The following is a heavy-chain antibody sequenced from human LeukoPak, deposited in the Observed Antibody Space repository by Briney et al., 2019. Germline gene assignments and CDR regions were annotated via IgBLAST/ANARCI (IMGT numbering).Heavy chain of an antibody. J-gene: IGHJ5*02. Sequence: GGSLRLSCAASGFTFSSYAMSWVRQAPGKGLEWVSAISGSGGSTYYADSVKGRFTISRDNSKNTLYLQMNTLRAEDTAVYSCARGADGVSSNSRGWFDPWGQGTLVTVSS. CDR2: ISGSGGST. D-gene: IGHD2-15*01. CDR3: ARGADGVSSNSRGWFDP. CDR1: GFTFSSYA. V-gene: IGHV3-23*01.